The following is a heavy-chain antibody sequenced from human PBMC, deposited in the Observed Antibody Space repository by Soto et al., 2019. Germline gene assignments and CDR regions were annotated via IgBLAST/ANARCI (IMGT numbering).Heavy chain of an antibody. Sequence: EVQLVESGGGLVQPGGSLRLSCAASGFTFSSYWMHWVRQAPGKGLVWVSRIKTDGSTTHYADSVKGRFTISRDNAKNKLYLQMNSLRAEDTAVYYCVRGGASGWLRVLDYWGQGTLVTVSS. D-gene: IGHD6-19*01. CDR1: GFTFSSYW. CDR2: IKTDGSTT. CDR3: VRGGASGWLRVLDY. V-gene: IGHV3-74*01. J-gene: IGHJ4*02.